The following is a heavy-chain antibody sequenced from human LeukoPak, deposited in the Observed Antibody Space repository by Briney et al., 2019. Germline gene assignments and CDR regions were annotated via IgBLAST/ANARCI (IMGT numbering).Heavy chain of an antibody. CDR1: GGSISSSDYY. CDR2: IYYSGST. D-gene: IGHD4-23*01. Sequence: SETLSLTCTVSGGSISSSDYYWGWLRQPPGKRLEWIGSIYYSGSTYYNPSLKSRVTISVDTSKNQFSLKLNSVTAADTAVYYCARSMTTVVNFDYWGQGTLVTVSS. CDR3: ARSMTTVVNFDY. V-gene: IGHV4-39*07. J-gene: IGHJ4*02.